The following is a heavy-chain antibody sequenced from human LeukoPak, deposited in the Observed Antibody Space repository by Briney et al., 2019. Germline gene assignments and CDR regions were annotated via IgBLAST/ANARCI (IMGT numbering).Heavy chain of an antibody. CDR1: GFTFSSYA. Sequence: PGRSLRLSCAASGFTFSSYAMHWVRQAPGKGLEWVAVISYDGSNKYYADSVKGRFTISRDNSKNTLYLQMNSLRAEDTAVYYCARDQWVLGYCSGGSCPYLDYWGQGTLVTVSS. V-gene: IGHV3-30-3*01. CDR2: ISYDGSNK. J-gene: IGHJ4*02. CDR3: ARDQWVLGYCSGGSCPYLDY. D-gene: IGHD2-15*01.